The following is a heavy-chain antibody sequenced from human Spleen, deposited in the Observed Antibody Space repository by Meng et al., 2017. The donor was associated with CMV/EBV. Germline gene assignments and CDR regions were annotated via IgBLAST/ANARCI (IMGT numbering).Heavy chain of an antibody. D-gene: IGHD6-13*01. CDR1: GYTFTGYY. Sequence: QVPPVQFGAEGKKPGASVKVSCKASGYTFTGYYMHWVRQAPGQGLEWMGWINPNSGGTNYAQKFQGRVTMTRDTSISTAYMELSRLRSDDTAVYYCARDSGSSWSFDYWGQGTLVTVSS. CDR3: ARDSGSSWSFDY. J-gene: IGHJ4*02. CDR2: INPNSGGT. V-gene: IGHV1-2*02.